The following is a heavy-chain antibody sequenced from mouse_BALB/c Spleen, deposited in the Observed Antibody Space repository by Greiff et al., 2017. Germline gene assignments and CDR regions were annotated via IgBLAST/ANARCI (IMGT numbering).Heavy chain of an antibody. V-gene: IGHV1-54*01. Sequence: VQLVESGAELVRPGTSVKVSCKASGYAFTNYLIEWVKQRPGQGLEWIGVINPGSGGTNYNEKFKGKATLTADKSSSTAYMQLSSLTSDDSAVYFCARNLYGNYVAWFAYWGQGTLVTVSA. D-gene: IGHD2-1*01. CDR1: GYAFTNYL. CDR2: INPGSGGT. J-gene: IGHJ3*01. CDR3: ARNLYGNYVAWFAY.